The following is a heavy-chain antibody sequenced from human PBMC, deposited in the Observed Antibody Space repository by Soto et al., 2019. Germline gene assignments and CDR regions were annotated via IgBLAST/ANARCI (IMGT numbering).Heavy chain of an antibody. CDR1: GYTFTGYY. J-gene: IGHJ6*02. CDR2: INPNSGGT. Sequence: ASVKVSCKASGYTFTGYYMHWVRQAPGQGLEWMGWINPNSGGTNYAQKFQGWVTMTRDTSISTAYMELSRLRSDDTAVYYCARAYWFGELLSETHYYYGMDVWGQGTTVTVSS. CDR3: ARAYWFGELLSETHYYYGMDV. V-gene: IGHV1-2*04. D-gene: IGHD3-10*01.